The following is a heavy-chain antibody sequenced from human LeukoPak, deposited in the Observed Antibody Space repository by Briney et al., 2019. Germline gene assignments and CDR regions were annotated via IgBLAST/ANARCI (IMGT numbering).Heavy chain of an antibody. D-gene: IGHD3-22*01. V-gene: IGHV4-61*08. CDR2: VYYNGDI. Sequence: SQTLSLTCTVTGGSISSGGYYWSWLRQSPGKGLEWIAYVYYNGDIMYNPSLKSRVTISLDTSKNQFSLSMTSVTAADTAVYFCATTWYYDSRGYLFDDWGHGTLVTVSS. J-gene: IGHJ4*01. CDR1: GGSISSGGYY. CDR3: ATTWYYDSRGYLFDD.